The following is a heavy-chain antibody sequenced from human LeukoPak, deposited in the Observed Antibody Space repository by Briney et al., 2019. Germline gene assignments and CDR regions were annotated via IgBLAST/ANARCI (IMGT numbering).Heavy chain of an antibody. J-gene: IGHJ6*02. CDR2: ISGSGGST. Sequence: GGSLRLSCAAPGFTFSSYAMSWVRQAPGKGLEWVSAISGSGGSTYYADSVKGRFTISRDNSKNTLYLQMNSLRAEDTAVYYCARTYGDYVRYYYYGMDVWGQGTTVTVSS. V-gene: IGHV3-23*01. CDR3: ARTYGDYVRYYYYGMDV. CDR1: GFTFSSYA. D-gene: IGHD4-17*01.